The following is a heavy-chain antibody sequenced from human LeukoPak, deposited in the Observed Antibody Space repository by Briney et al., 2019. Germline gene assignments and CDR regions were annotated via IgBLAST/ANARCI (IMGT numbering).Heavy chain of an antibody. D-gene: IGHD4-17*01. Sequence: ASVKVSCKASGYTFTSYYIHWVRQAPGQGLEWMGIINPSGGSTRYAQKFQGRVTMTRDTSTSTVYMELSSLRSEDTAVYYCARNPVTTKYFDYWGQATLLSVSS. V-gene: IGHV1-46*01. CDR1: GYTFTSYY. CDR3: ARNPVTTKYFDY. CDR2: INPSGGST. J-gene: IGHJ4*02.